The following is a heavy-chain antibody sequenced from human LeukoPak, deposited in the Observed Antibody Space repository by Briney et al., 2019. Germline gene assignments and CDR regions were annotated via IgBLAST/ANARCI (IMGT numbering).Heavy chain of an antibody. D-gene: IGHD3-22*01. Sequence: SETLSLTCTVSGGSISSYYWSWIRQPAGKGLEWIGRIYTSGSTNYNPSLKSRVTISVDTSKNQFSLKLSSVTAADTAVYYCASTTLDYYDSSGPPFDYWGQGTLVTVSS. V-gene: IGHV4-4*07. CDR3: ASTTLDYYDSSGPPFDY. J-gene: IGHJ4*02. CDR1: GGSISSYY. CDR2: IYTSGST.